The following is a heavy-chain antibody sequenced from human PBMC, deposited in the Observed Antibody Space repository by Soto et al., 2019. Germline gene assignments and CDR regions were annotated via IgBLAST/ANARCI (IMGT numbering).Heavy chain of an antibody. CDR1: GYTFTGYY. CDR3: ARDHYDSSGLDY. D-gene: IGHD3-22*01. V-gene: IGHV1-2*04. J-gene: IGHJ4*02. Sequence: GASVKVSCKASGYTFTGYYMHWVRQAPGQGLEWMGWINPNSGGTNYAQKFQGWVTMTRDTSISTAYMELSRLRSDDTAVYYCARDHYDSSGLDYWGQGTLVTVSS. CDR2: INPNSGGT.